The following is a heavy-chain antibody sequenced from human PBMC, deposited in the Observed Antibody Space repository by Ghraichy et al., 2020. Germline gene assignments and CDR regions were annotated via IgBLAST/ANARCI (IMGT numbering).Heavy chain of an antibody. D-gene: IGHD2-21*02. V-gene: IGHV3-23*01. Sequence: GGSLRLSCGASGFTFSSYGMSWVRQAPGKGLEWVSVISGSGGRTYYADSVKGRFTISRDNSKNTLYLQMNSLRAEDTALYYCAKEMHIVVVTSISPWGQGTLVTVPS. J-gene: IGHJ4*02. CDR2: ISGSGGRT. CDR3: AKEMHIVVVTSISP. CDR1: GFTFSSYG.